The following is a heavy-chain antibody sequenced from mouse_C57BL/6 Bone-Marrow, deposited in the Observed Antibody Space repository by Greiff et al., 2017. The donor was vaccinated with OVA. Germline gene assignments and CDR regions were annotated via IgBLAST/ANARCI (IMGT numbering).Heavy chain of an antibody. CDR2: INPGNGDT. V-gene: IGHV1-7*01. CDR3: ARFPWAYDAMDY. J-gene: IGHJ4*01. CDR1: GYTFTNYW. Sequence: QVQLQQSGAELAKPGASVKLSCKASGYTFTNYWMHWVNQRPGQGLEWIGYINPGNGDTKYNQKFKDKATLTADKSSSTAYRQLSSLTYEDSAVYYWARFPWAYDAMDYWGQGPPVTCSP.